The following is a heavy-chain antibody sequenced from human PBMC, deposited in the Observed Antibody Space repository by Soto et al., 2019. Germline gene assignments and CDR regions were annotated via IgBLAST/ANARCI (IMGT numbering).Heavy chain of an antibody. D-gene: IGHD1-26*01. CDR3: AREGRKDGGSYYYGMDV. Sequence: QVQLVQSGAEVKKPGSSVKVSCKASGGTFSSYAISWVRQAPGQGLEWMGGIIPIFGTANYAQKFQGRVTITADESTSTAYMELSSLRSEDTAVYYCAREGRKDGGSYYYGMDVWGQGTTVTVSS. V-gene: IGHV1-69*01. CDR1: GGTFSSYA. CDR2: IIPIFGTA. J-gene: IGHJ6*02.